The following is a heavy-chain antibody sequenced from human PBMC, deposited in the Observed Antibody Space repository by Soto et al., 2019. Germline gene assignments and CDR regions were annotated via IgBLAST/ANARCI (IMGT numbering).Heavy chain of an antibody. Sequence: QVQLVQSGAEVKKPGASVKVSCKASGYIFTKYGISWIRQAPGQGFEWMGWISPYTGNTDSAQSFQGRVALTTDTSTNTAYMELRSLRSDDTALYYCTRVTYSTSVGGPAWLDPLGQGSLVTVSS. D-gene: IGHD3-16*01. J-gene: IGHJ5*02. CDR3: TRVTYSTSVGGPAWLDP. V-gene: IGHV1-18*01. CDR1: GYIFTKYG. CDR2: ISPYTGNT.